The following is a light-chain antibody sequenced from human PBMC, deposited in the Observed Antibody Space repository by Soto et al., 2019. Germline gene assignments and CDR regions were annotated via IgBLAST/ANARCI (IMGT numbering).Light chain of an antibody. CDR3: GSYAGMTVI. V-gene: IGLV2-8*01. J-gene: IGLJ2*01. CDR1: SSDVGRYNY. CDR2: EVS. Sequence: QSALTQPPSASGSPGQSVTISCTETSSDVGRYNYVSWFQQHPGKAPKFMIYEVSKRPSGVPDRFSGSKSGNTASLTVSGLQAEDEADYYCGSYAGMTVIFGGGTKLTVL.